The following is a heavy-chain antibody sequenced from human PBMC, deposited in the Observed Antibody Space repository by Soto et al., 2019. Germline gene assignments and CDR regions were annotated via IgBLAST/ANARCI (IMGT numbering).Heavy chain of an antibody. CDR1: GFTFSSYG. Sequence: SLRLSCAASGFTFSSYGMHWVRQAPGKGLEWVAVISYDGSNKYYADSVKGRFTISRDNSKNTLYLQMNSLRAEDTAVYYCAKVWDLYSGWYPFDYWGQGTLVTVSS. CDR3: AKVWDLYSGWYPFDY. D-gene: IGHD6-19*01. J-gene: IGHJ4*02. CDR2: ISYDGSNK. V-gene: IGHV3-30*18.